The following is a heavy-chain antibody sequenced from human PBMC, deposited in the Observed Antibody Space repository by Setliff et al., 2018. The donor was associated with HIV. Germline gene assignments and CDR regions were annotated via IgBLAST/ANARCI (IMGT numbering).Heavy chain of an antibody. J-gene: IGHJ4*02. CDR2: IYHSGLT. CDR3: ASGYNYAYSDY. CDR1: GYSIGSGYY. V-gene: IGHV4-38-2*01. Sequence: PSETLSLTCGVSGYSIGSGYYWGWIRQPPGKGLEWIGSIYHSGLTYYNPSLKSRVTISVDSSKNQFSLRLSSVTAADTAVYYCASGYNYAYSDYWGQGTLVTVS. D-gene: IGHD5-18*01.